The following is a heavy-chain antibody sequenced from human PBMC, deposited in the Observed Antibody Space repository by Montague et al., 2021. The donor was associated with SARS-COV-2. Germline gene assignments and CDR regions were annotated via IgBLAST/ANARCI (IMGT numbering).Heavy chain of an antibody. CDR1: GGSINSGSDY. Sequence: SETLSLTCTVSGGSINSGSDYWTWIRQPPGKGLEWIGYIFYTGDTKYXXXLKRRVTISLDTSKNQFSLELTSVTAADTAVYFCARETFYSFDRGLDLWGHGTLVTVSS. CDR2: IFYTGDT. V-gene: IGHV4-61*01. CDR3: ARETFYSFDRGLDL. D-gene: IGHD2/OR15-2a*01. J-gene: IGHJ2*01.